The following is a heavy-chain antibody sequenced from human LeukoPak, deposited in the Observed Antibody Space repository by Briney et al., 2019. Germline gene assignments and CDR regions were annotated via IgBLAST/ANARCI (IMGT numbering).Heavy chain of an antibody. CDR2: MNPNSGNT. CDR1: GYTFTTYD. CDR3: ARSSAMITYLSHYYGMDV. V-gene: IGHV1-8*01. D-gene: IGHD3-22*01. Sequence: GASVTVSCKASGYTFTTYDINWVRQATGQGLEWMGWMNPNSGNTGYAQEFQGRVTMTRNTSIDTAYMELSSLRSEDTAVYYCARSSAMITYLSHYYGMDVWGQGTTVTVSS. J-gene: IGHJ6*02.